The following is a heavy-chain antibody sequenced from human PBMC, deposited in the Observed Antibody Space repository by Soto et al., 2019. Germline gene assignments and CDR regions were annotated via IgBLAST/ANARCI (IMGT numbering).Heavy chain of an antibody. J-gene: IGHJ4*02. CDR2: INPSGGST. Sequence: QVQLVQSGAEVKKPGASVKVSCKASGYTFTSYYMHWVRQAPGQGLEWMGIINPSGGSTSYAQKFQGGVTMTRDTSTSTVYMELSSLSSEDTAVYYCARDTREGFDYWGQGTLVTVSS. CDR1: GYTFTSYY. CDR3: ARDTREGFDY. V-gene: IGHV1-46*01. D-gene: IGHD1-26*01.